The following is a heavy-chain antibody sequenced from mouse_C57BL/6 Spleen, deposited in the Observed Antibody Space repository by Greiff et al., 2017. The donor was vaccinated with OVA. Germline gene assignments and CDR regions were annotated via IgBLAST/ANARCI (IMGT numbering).Heavy chain of an antibody. CDR3: ARDGVSYNFDY. V-gene: IGHV5-4*01. CDR1: GFTFSSYA. J-gene: IGHJ2*01. Sequence: EVQLVESGGGLVKPGGSLKLSCAASGFTFSSYAMSWVRQTPEKRLEWVATISDGGSYTYYPDNVKGRFTISRDNAKNNLYLQMSHLKSEDTAMYYCARDGVSYNFDYWGQGTTLTVSS. CDR2: ISDGGSYT. D-gene: IGHD1-1*02.